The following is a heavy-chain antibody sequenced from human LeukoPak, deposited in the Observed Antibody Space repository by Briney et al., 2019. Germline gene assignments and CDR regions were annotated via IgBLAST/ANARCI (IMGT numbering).Heavy chain of an antibody. V-gene: IGHV3-30*02. CDR2: IRSDGSNQ. J-gene: IGHJ6*03. CDR3: AKDKGVNYMDI. Sequence: GGSLRLSCTASGLTFTRCGMHWVRQAPGKGLEWVAFIRSDGSNQYYADSVKGRFTISRDDSKNTLYLQMNSLRAEDTALYYCAKDKGVNYMDIWGKGTTVTISS. D-gene: IGHD2-8*01. CDR1: GLTFTRCG.